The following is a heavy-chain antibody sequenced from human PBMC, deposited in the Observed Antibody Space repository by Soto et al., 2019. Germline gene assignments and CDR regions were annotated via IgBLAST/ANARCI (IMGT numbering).Heavy chain of an antibody. CDR3: AREGPNHRLS. J-gene: IGHJ5*02. V-gene: IGHV1-18*01. CDR1: SYNFPSYG. CDR2: ITAYNGNT. D-gene: IGHD3-16*01. Sequence: QVQLVQSGAQVKKPGASVKVSCKASSYNFPSYGFTWGRRAPGQGLEWMGWITAYNGNTKYAQKWQGRVTMTTDTSTRTAYMELRSLRSDDTAVYYCAREGPNHRLSWGQGTLVTVSS.